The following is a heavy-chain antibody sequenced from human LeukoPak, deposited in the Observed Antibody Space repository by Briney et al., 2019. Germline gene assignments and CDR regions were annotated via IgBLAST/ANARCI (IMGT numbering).Heavy chain of an antibody. CDR1: GYTFTGYY. J-gene: IGHJ6*02. CDR2: INPNSGGT. Sequence: ASVKVSCKASGYTFTGYYMHWVRQAPGQGLEWMGRINPNSGGTNYAQKFQGRVTMTRDTSISTAYMELSRLRSEDTAVYYCASPRVVTAIPVANCYYGMDVWGQGTTVTVSS. CDR3: ASPRVVTAIPVANCYYGMDV. V-gene: IGHV1-2*06. D-gene: IGHD2-21*02.